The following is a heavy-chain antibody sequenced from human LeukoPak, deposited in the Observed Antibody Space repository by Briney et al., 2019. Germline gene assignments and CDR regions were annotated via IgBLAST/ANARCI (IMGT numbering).Heavy chain of an antibody. CDR3: ARVGASYDGLIDY. J-gene: IGHJ4*02. V-gene: IGHV1-18*01. CDR2: ISPYNGYT. Sequence: ASVKVSCKASGYTFINSAIGWVRQAPGQGLEWMGWISPYNGYTKYAESLQGRVTMTTDTSTSTAYMELRSLRSDDTAMYYCARVGASYDGLIDYRGQGTRVAVSS. D-gene: IGHD1-26*01. CDR1: GYTFINSA.